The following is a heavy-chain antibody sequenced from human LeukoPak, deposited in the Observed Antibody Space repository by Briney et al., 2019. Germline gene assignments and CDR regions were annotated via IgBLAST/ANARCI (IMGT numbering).Heavy chain of an antibody. CDR1: GYTFTGYY. D-gene: IGHD3-22*01. CDR2: INPNSGGT. CDR3: ARATYYYDSSGCGY. Sequence: ASVKVSCKASGYTFTGYYMHWVRQAPGRGLEWMGWINPNSGGTNYAQKFQGRVTMTRDTSISTAYMELSRLRSDDTAVYYCARATYYYDSSGCGYWGQGTLVTVSS. V-gene: IGHV1-2*02. J-gene: IGHJ4*02.